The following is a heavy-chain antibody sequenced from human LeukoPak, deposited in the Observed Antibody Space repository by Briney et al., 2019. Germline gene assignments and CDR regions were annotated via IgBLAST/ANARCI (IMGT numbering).Heavy chain of an antibody. Sequence: ASVKVSCKASGYTFTSYDINWVRQATGQGLEWMGWMNPNSGGTNYSQKFQGRVTMTRDTSISTAYMELSRLRSDDTAVYYCARGGLPFYYYYMDVWGKGTTVTISS. CDR1: GYTFTSYD. CDR3: ARGGLPFYYYYMDV. CDR2: MNPNSGGT. J-gene: IGHJ6*03. D-gene: IGHD4-11*01. V-gene: IGHV1-2*02.